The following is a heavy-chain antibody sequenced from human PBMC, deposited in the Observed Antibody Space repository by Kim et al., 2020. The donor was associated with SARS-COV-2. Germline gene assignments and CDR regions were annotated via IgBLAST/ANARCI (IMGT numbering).Heavy chain of an antibody. J-gene: IGHJ5*01. CDR3: AKEGSPKSGSWFDY. D-gene: IGHD6-25*01. V-gene: IGHV3-30*02. Sequence: YADSRKGRFHISRHNSRNTRHLQMNSLRSEDTALYYGAKEGSPKSGSWFDYWGQGTLVTVSS.